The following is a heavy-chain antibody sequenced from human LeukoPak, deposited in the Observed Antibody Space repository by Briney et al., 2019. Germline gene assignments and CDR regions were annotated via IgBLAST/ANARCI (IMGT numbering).Heavy chain of an antibody. V-gene: IGHV1-8*02. CDR2: MNPISGNT. Sequence: ASVKVSCKASGYTFSNNDINWVRQATGQGLEWMGWMNPISGNTGFAQKLQGRVTMTTDTSTSTAYMELRSLRSDDTAVYYCARGGQPDYYYYMDVWGKGTTVTISS. CDR3: ARGGQPDYYYYMDV. J-gene: IGHJ6*03. CDR1: GYTFSNND.